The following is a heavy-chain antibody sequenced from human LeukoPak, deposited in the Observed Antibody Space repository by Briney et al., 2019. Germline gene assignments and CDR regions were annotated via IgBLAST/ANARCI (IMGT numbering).Heavy chain of an antibody. CDR3: ARFKSGGAAADY. J-gene: IGHJ4*02. Sequence: SETLSLTCTVSGGSISSYYWSWIRQPPGKGLEWIRYIYYSGSTNYNPSLKSRVTISVDTSKNQFSLKLSSVTAADTAVYYCARFKSGGAAADYWGQGTLVTVSS. CDR1: GGSISSYY. CDR2: IYYSGST. V-gene: IGHV4-59*01. D-gene: IGHD6-13*01.